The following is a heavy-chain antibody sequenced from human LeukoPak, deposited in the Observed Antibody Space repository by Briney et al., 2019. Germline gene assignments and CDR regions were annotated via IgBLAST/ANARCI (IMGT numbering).Heavy chain of an antibody. J-gene: IGHJ4*02. D-gene: IGHD6-6*01. Sequence: SETLSLTCTVSGGSISSYYWSWIRQPPGKGLEWIGYIYYSGSTNYNPSPKSRVTISVDTSKNQFSLKLSSVTAADTAVYYCASSEYSSSFGRYFDYWGQGTLVTVSS. CDR3: ASSEYSSSFGRYFDY. V-gene: IGHV4-59*01. CDR1: GGSISSYY. CDR2: IYYSGST.